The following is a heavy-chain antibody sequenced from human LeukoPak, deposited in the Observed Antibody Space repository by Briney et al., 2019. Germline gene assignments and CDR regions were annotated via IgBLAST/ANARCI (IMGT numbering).Heavy chain of an antibody. J-gene: IGHJ4*02. CDR1: GYTFTGYY. V-gene: IGHV1-18*04. Sequence: ASVKVSCKASGYTFTGYYMHWVRQAPGQGLEWMGWITTYNGNTHYAQKLQGRVTMTTETSTSTAYMDLRGLRSDDTAVYYCARGYDYGDYVGDFGYWGQGTLVTVSS. CDR3: ARGYDYGDYVGDFGY. CDR2: ITTYNGNT. D-gene: IGHD4-17*01.